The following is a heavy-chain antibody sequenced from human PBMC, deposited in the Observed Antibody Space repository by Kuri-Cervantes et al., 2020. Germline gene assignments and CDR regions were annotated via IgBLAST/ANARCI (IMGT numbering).Heavy chain of an antibody. CDR1: GGSISSSSYY. Sequence: GSLRLSCTVSGGSISSSSYYWGWIRQPPGKGLEWIGSIYYSGSTYYNPSLKSRVTISVDTSKNQFSLKLSSVTAADTAVYYCAGGGIFVVVVAATIYFDYWGQGTLVTVSS. D-gene: IGHD2-15*01. CDR2: IYYSGST. CDR3: AGGGIFVVVVAATIYFDY. J-gene: IGHJ4*02. V-gene: IGHV4-39*01.